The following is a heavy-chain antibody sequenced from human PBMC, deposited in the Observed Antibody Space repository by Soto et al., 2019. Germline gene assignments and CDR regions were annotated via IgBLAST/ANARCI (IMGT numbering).Heavy chain of an antibody. V-gene: IGHV4-59*02. CDR3: ATSHNWNDLTDYYYMDV. J-gene: IGHJ6*03. Sequence: SETLSLTCSFSGDSVTSHYFTWIRQSPEKGLEWIGYMNYTGFSHYNPSLKSRLTISVDKSKNQFTLQLTSVTAADTAVYYCATSHNWNDLTDYYYMDVWGKGTTVTVSS. CDR2: MNYTGFS. D-gene: IGHD1-20*01. CDR1: GDSVTSHY.